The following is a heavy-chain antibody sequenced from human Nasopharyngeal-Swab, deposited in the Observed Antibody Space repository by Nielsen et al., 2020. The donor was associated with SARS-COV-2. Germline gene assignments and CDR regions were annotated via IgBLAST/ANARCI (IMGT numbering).Heavy chain of an antibody. D-gene: IGHD3-16*02. CDR3: ARSARYYDYVWGSYRQSGMDV. CDR2: FDPEDCET. V-gene: IGHV1-24*01. J-gene: IGHJ6*02. CDR1: GYTLTELS. Sequence: ASVKVSCKVSGYTLTELSMHWVRQAPGKWLYFMGGFDPEDCETIYAPKFQGRVTMTEDTSTDTAYMELSSLRSEDTAVYYCARSARYYDYVWGSYRQSGMDVWGQGTTVTVSS.